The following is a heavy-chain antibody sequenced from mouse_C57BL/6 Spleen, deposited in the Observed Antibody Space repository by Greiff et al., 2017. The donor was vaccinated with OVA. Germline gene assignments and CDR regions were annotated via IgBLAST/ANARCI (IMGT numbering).Heavy chain of an antibody. V-gene: IGHV10-1*01. D-gene: IGHD2-2*01. CDR3: VRQSGYYYAMDY. CDR2: IRSKSNNYAT. J-gene: IGHJ4*01. CDR1: GFSFNTYA. Sequence: DVKLVESGGGLVQPKGSLKLSCAASGFSFNTYAMNWVRQAPGKGLEWVARIRSKSNNYATYYADSVKDRFTISRDDSESMLYLQMNNLKTEDTAMYYCVRQSGYYYAMDYWGQGTSVTVSS.